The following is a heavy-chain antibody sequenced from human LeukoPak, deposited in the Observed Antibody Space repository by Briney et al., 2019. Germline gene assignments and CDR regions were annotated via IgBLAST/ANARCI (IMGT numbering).Heavy chain of an antibody. CDR1: GYSISSGYY. V-gene: IGHV4-38-2*02. D-gene: IGHD3-10*01. J-gene: IGHJ3*01. Sequence: PSETLSLTCTVSGYSISSGYYWGWIRQPPGKGLEWIGSIYHSGSTNYNPSLKSRVTISVDTSKNQFSLKLSSVTAADTAVYYCARGGPYYYGSGSYWRNWGQGTMVTVSS. CDR3: ARGGPYYYGSGSYWRN. CDR2: IYHSGST.